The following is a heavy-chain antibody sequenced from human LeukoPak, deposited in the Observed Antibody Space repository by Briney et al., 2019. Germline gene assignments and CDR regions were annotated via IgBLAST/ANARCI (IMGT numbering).Heavy chain of an antibody. V-gene: IGHV1-2*02. Sequence: ASVKVSCKASGYTFTGYYMHWVRQAPGQGLEWMGWINPDSGGTNYAQKFQGRVTMTRDTSISTAYMELSRLRSDDTAVYYCARDHVVVASVGHLNLFDYWGQGTLVTVSS. CDR2: INPDSGGT. CDR3: ARDHVVVASVGHLNLFDY. CDR1: GYTFTGYY. J-gene: IGHJ4*02. D-gene: IGHD2-15*01.